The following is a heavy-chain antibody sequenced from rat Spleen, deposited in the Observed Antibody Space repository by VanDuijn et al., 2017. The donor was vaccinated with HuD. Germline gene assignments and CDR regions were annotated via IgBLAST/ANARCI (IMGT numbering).Heavy chain of an antibody. J-gene: IGHJ2*01. Sequence: EVQLVESGGGLVQPGRSLKLSCAASGFTFSSFPMAWVRQAPKKGLEWVATITYDGSSAYYRDSVKGRFTISRDNAKSTLYLQMDSLRSEDTATYYCTRHVDYWGQGVTVTVSS. CDR1: GFTFSSFP. CDR2: ITYDGSSA. V-gene: IGHV5-7*01. CDR3: TRHVDY.